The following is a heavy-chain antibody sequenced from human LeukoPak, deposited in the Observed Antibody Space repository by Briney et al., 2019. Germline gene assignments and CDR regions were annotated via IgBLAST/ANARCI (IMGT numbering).Heavy chain of an antibody. V-gene: IGHV4-61*02. CDR3: ARDAGPFPISRSAVGVPL. J-gene: IGHJ4*02. D-gene: IGHD1-26*01. CDR1: GGSISSDNYS. CDR2: VYTSGST. Sequence: PSETLSLTCTVSGGSISSDNYSWSWIRQPAGKGLEWIGRVYTSGSTNYNPSLKSRVTISVDTSKNQFSLKLSSVTAADTAVYYCARDAGPFPISRSAVGVPLWGQGTLVTVSS.